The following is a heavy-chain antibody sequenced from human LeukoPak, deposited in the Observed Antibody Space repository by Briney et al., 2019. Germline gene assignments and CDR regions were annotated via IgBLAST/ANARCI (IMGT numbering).Heavy chain of an antibody. J-gene: IGHJ3*02. D-gene: IGHD6-19*01. Sequence: GGSLRLSCTASGFTFSSYEMNWVRQAPGKGLEWVSYISSSGSPIYYADSVEGRFTFSRDNAKKSLDLQMNSLRAEDTAVYYCARVSSGWADAFDIWGQGTMVTVSS. CDR3: ARVSSGWADAFDI. CDR2: ISSSGSPI. V-gene: IGHV3-48*03. CDR1: GFTFSSYE.